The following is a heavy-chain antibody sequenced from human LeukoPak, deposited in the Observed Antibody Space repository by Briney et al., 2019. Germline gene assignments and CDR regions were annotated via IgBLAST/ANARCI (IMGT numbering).Heavy chain of an antibody. CDR1: GGSISSGGYY. CDR2: IYHSGST. Sequence: NPSETLSLTCTVSGGSISSGGYYWSWIRQPPGKGLEWIGYIYHSGSTYYNPSLKSRVTISVDRSKNQFSLKLSSVTAADTAVYYCARTREGYYYYYMDVWGKGTTVTVSS. V-gene: IGHV4-30-2*01. J-gene: IGHJ6*03. CDR3: ARTREGYYYYYMDV. D-gene: IGHD1-26*01.